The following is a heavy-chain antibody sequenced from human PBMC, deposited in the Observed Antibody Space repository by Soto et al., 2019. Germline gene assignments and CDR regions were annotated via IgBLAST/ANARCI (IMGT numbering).Heavy chain of an antibody. V-gene: IGHV3-48*03. CDR1: GFTFSSYE. Sequence: PGGSLRLSCAASGFTFSSYEMNWVRQAPGKGLEWVSYISSSGSTIYYADSVKGRFTISRDNAKNSLYLQMNSLRAEDTAVYYCARIEGAVAGTGYWGQGTLVTVSS. CDR3: ARIEGAVAGTGY. J-gene: IGHJ4*02. D-gene: IGHD6-19*01. CDR2: ISSSGSTI.